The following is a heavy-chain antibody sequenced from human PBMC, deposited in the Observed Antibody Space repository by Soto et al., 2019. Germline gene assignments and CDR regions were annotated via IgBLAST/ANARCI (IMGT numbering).Heavy chain of an antibody. CDR2: ISGGAFA. J-gene: IGHJ4*02. D-gene: IGHD2-21*01. CDR3: ARSVIRFDY. V-gene: IGHV3-23*01. CDR1: GFTFSSYA. Sequence: EVQLLESGGGLVQPGGSLRLSCAASGFTFSSYAMTWDRQAPGKGLEWVSAISGGAFAYYADSVKGRFTISRDNSNNTVFLQMSSLRVEDTAVYYCARSVIRFDYWGQGTLVTVSS.